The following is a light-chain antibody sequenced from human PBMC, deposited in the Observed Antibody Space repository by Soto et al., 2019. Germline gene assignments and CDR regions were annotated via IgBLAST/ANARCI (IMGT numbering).Light chain of an antibody. Sequence: EIVLAQSPGTLSLSPGERATLSCRASQSVTNSFLAWYQQKPGQAPRLLIYGASRRATGIPDRFSGSGSGTGFTLTISSLQAEDSAVYFCQQYNNWPTWTFGQGTKVDIK. J-gene: IGKJ1*01. CDR2: GAS. V-gene: IGKV3-20*01. CDR1: QSVTNSF. CDR3: QQYNNWPTWT.